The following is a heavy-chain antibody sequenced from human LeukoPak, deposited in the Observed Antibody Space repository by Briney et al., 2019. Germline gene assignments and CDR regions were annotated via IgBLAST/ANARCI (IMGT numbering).Heavy chain of an antibody. J-gene: IGHJ4*02. V-gene: IGHV6-1*01. Sequence: SQTLSLTCDISGDSVSSNSAAWNWIRQSPSRGLEWLGRTYYNSIWYRDFALSVKSRITINPDTSKNQVSLQLNSVTPEDTAVYYCAANYYDISGYYSVFDYWGQGILVTVSS. CDR1: GDSVSSNSAA. D-gene: IGHD3-22*01. CDR2: TYYNSIWYR. CDR3: AANYYDISGYYSVFDY.